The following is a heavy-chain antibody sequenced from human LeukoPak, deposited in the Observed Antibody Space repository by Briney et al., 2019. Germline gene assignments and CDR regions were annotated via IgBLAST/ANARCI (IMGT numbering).Heavy chain of an antibody. CDR3: AKDHYYYGLGSYYNDNLF. CDR1: GFTFSSYA. CDR2: ISGSGGST. Sequence: GGSLRLSCAASGFTFSSYAMSWVRQAPGKGLEWVSAISGSGGSTYYADSVKGRFTISRDNSKNTLYLQMNSLRAEDTAVYYCAKDHYYYGLGSYYNDNLFWGQGTLVTVSS. V-gene: IGHV3-23*01. D-gene: IGHD3-10*01. J-gene: IGHJ4*02.